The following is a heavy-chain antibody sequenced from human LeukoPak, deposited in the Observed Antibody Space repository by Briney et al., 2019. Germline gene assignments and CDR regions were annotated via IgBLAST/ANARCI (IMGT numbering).Heavy chain of an antibody. CDR2: IYRGDSDT. V-gene: IGHV5-51*01. J-gene: IGHJ4*02. CDR1: GYSFPSYW. Sequence: GESLKISCRGSGYSFPSYWIGWVRQMPGRGLEWMGIIYRGDSDTKYCPSFQGQVTISADKSISTTYLQWSSLKASDTAMYYCARQVAAAARSFDYWGQGTLVTVSS. D-gene: IGHD2-15*01. CDR3: ARQVAAAARSFDY.